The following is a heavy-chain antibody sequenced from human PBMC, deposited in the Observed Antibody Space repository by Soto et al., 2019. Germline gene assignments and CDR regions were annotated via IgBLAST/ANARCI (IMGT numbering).Heavy chain of an antibody. D-gene: IGHD4-17*01. CDR1: GGTFSSYT. J-gene: IGHJ6*02. V-gene: IGHV1-69*02. CDR3: ATGDYFYYYYGMDV. CDR2: IIPILGIT. Sequence: QVQLVQSGAEVKKPGSSVKVSCKASGGTFSSYTISWVRQAPGQGLEWMGRIIPILGITNYAQKFQGRVTITADKSTSTAYMELSSLRSEDTAVYYCATGDYFYYYYGMDVWGQGTTVTVSS.